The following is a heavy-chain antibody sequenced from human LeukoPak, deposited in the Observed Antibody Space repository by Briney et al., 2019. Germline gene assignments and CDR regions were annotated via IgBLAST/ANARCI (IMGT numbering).Heavy chain of an antibody. CDR2: IYHSGST. J-gene: IGHJ4*02. CDR1: GGSISSGGYY. CDR3: ATGLEPYYTFDY. V-gene: IGHV4-30-2*01. Sequence: SETPSLTCTVSGGSISSGGYYWSWIRQPPGKGLEWIGYIYHSGSTYYNPSLKSRVTISVDRSKNQFSLKLSSVTAADTAVYYCATGLEPYYTFDYWGQGTLVTVSS. D-gene: IGHD1-1*01.